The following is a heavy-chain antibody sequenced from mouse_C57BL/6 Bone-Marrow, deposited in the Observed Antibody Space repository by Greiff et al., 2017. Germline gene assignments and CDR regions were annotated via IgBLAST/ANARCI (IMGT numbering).Heavy chain of an antibody. CDR2: IDPANGNT. CDR3: ARKRLLRYYFDY. D-gene: IGHD2-3*01. CDR1: GFNIKNTY. J-gene: IGHJ2*01. Sequence: EVMLVESVAELVRPGASVKLSCTASGFNIKNTYMHWVKQRPEQGLEWIGRIDPANGNTKYAPKFQGKATITADTSSNTAYLQLSSLTSEDTAIYYCARKRLLRYYFDYWGQGTTLTVSS. V-gene: IGHV14-3*01.